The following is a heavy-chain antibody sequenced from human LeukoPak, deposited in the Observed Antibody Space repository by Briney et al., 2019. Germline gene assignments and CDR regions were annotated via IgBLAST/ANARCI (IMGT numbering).Heavy chain of an antibody. CDR3: ARSHGLGNYFYFDF. Sequence: PGGSLRLSCAASGFTFSSYAMTWVRQTPGKGLEWVSYISSSSSTIYYADSVKGRFTISRDNAKNSLYLQMNSLRAEDTAVYYCARSHGLGNYFYFDFWGQGTLVTVSS. J-gene: IGHJ4*02. CDR1: GFTFSSYA. D-gene: IGHD1-26*01. CDR2: ISSSSSTI. V-gene: IGHV3-48*01.